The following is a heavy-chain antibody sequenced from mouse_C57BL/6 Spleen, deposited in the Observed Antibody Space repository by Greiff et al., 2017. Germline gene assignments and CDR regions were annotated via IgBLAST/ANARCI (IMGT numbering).Heavy chain of an antibody. V-gene: IGHV1-74*01. D-gene: IGHD1-1*01. J-gene: IGHJ4*01. CDR3: ARSHYGYAMDY. Sequence: QVQLQQPGAELVKPGASVKVSCKASGYTFTSYWMHWVKQRPGQGLEWIGRIHPSDSETHYNQKFKDKATLTVDKSSSTAYMQLSSLTSEDSAVYYCARSHYGYAMDYWGQGTSVTVSS. CDR1: GYTFTSYW. CDR2: IHPSDSET.